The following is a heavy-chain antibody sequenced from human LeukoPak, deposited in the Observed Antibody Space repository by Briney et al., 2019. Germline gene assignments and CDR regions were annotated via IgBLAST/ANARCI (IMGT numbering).Heavy chain of an antibody. CDR1: GFTFSSYG. D-gene: IGHD6-13*01. V-gene: IGHV3-21*01. CDR3: ARVTAAGVPGAFDI. Sequence: GGSLRLSCAASGFTFSSYGMNWVRQAPGKGLEWVSSISSSSSYIYYADSVKGRFTISRDNAKNSLYLQMNSLRAEDTAVYYCARVTAAGVPGAFDIWGQGTMVTVSS. J-gene: IGHJ3*02. CDR2: ISSSSSYI.